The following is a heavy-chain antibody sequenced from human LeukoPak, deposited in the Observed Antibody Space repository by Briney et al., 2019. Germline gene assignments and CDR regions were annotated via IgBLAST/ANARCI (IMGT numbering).Heavy chain of an antibody. Sequence: PSETLSLTCAISGASISSYYWSWVRQTPGKGLEWIGELNHSGNTNYNPSLKSRVTISVDTSKNQFSLKLSSVTAADTAVYYCARTETFYDSSGYYCHWFDPWGQGTLVTVSS. D-gene: IGHD3-22*01. CDR2: LNHSGNT. J-gene: IGHJ5*02. CDR1: GASISSYY. V-gene: IGHV4-34*01. CDR3: ARTETFYDSSGYYCHWFDP.